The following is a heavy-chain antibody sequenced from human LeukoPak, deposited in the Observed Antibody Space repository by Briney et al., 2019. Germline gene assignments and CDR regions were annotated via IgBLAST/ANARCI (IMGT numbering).Heavy chain of an antibody. V-gene: IGHV3-23*01. J-gene: IGHJ4*02. Sequence: GGSLRLSCAASGFTFSSYGMHWVRQAPGKGLEWVSAISGRGDRTYYADSVEGRFTVSRDNSRNTLYLQMNSLRADDTAIYYCAKDAYSSTWPYYFDYWGQGTLVTVSS. CDR3: AKDAYSSTWPYYFDY. CDR2: ISGRGDRT. D-gene: IGHD2-2*01. CDR1: GFTFSSYG.